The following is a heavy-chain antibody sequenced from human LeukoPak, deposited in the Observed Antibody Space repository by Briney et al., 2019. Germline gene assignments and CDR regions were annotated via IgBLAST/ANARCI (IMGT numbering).Heavy chain of an antibody. J-gene: IGHJ4*02. Sequence: ASVKVSCKASGYTFTSYYMHWVRQAPGQGLEWMGLINPSSGSTSNAQKFQGRVTMTRDTSTSTVYMELSSLRSEDTAVYYCARDGEYYDRRGSYFDSWGQGTLVTVSS. CDR2: INPSSGST. D-gene: IGHD3-22*01. CDR3: ARDGEYYDRRGSYFDS. V-gene: IGHV1-46*01. CDR1: GYTFTSYY.